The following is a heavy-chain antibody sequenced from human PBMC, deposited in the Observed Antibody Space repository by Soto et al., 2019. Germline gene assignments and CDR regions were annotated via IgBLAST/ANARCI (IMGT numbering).Heavy chain of an antibody. Sequence: QVQLVESGGGLVKPGGSLRLSCAASGFTFSDYYMSWIRQAPGKGLEWVSYISSRGDTMYYADSVKGRFTVSRDNAKNALDLQMNSLRAEDTAVYYCARDVAVASFDYWGQGTLLTVSS. CDR1: GFTFSDYY. CDR2: ISSRGDTM. D-gene: IGHD6-19*01. J-gene: IGHJ4*02. CDR3: ARDVAVASFDY. V-gene: IGHV3-11*01.